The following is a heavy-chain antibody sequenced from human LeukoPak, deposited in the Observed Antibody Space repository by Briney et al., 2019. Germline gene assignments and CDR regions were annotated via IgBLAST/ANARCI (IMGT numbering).Heavy chain of an antibody. Sequence: GGSLRLSCAASGFTFSSYSMNWVRQAPGKGLEWVSSISSSSSYIYYADSVKGRFTISRDNAKNSLYLQMNSLRDEDTAVYYCARVVEQQRVRWGQGTLVTVSS. CDR3: ARVVEQQRVR. CDR2: ISSSSSYI. J-gene: IGHJ4*02. V-gene: IGHV3-21*01. CDR1: GFTFSSYS. D-gene: IGHD6-13*01.